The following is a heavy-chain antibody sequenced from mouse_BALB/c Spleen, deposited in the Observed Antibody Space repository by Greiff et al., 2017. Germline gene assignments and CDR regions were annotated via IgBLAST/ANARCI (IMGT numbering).Heavy chain of an antibody. J-gene: IGHJ1*01. D-gene: IGHD2-1*01. V-gene: IGHV1-69*02. Sequence: QVQLKQPGAELVRPGASVKLSCKASGYTFTSYWINWVKQRPGQGLEWIGNIYPSDSYTNYNQKFKDKATLTVDKSSSRAYMQLSSPTSEDSAVYYCTREGDGNYWYFDVWGAGTTVTVSS. CDR1: GYTFTSYW. CDR2: IYPSDSYT. CDR3: TREGDGNYWYFDV.